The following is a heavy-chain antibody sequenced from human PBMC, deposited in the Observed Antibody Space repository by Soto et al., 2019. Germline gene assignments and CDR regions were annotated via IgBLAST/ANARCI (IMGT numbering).Heavy chain of an antibody. CDR3: ARHTVTTGDYYYGMDV. D-gene: IGHD4-4*01. V-gene: IGHV5-10-1*01. J-gene: IGHJ6*02. CDR1: GYSFTSYW. CDR2: IDPSDSYT. Sequence: GESLKISCKGSGYSFTSYWISWVRQMPGKGLEWMGRIDPSDSYTNYSPSFQGHVTISADKSISTAYLQWSSLKASDTAMYYCARHTVTTGDYYYGMDVWGHGTTVTVSS.